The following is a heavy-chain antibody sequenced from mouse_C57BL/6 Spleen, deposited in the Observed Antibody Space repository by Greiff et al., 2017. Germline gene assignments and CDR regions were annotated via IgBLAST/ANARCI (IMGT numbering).Heavy chain of an antibody. J-gene: IGHJ2*01. CDR1: GFTFSSYG. D-gene: IGHD1-1*01. CDR3: ARHGTTVHYFDY. V-gene: IGHV5-6*01. Sequence: EVQVVESGGDLVKPGGSLKLSCAASGFTFSSYGMSWVRQTPDKRLEWVATISSGGSYTYYPDSVKGRFTISRDNAKNTLYLQMSSLKSEDTAMYYCARHGTTVHYFDYWGQGTTLTVSS. CDR2: ISSGGSYT.